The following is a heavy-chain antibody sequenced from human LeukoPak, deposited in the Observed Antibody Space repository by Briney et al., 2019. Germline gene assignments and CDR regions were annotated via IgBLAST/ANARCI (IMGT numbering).Heavy chain of an antibody. J-gene: IGHJ4*02. V-gene: IGHV3-74*01. CDR3: ARDIAVAGNYFDY. CDR2: INSDMSDT. Sequence: AGGSLRLSCAASGFTFSNYWMHWVRQAPGKGLVWVSRINSDMSDTNYADSVKGRFTISRDNAKNTLYLQMNSLRAEDTAVYYCARDIAVAGNYFDYWGQGTLVTVSS. D-gene: IGHD6-19*01. CDR1: GFTFSNYW.